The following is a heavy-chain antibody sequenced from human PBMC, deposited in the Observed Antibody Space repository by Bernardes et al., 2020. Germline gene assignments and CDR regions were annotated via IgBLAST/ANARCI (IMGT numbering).Heavy chain of an antibody. CDR3: ASEGYSCYDSSGGMDV. CDR1: GFTFRSSS. D-gene: IGHD5-12*01. Sequence: GSLLLSCAASGFTFRSSSMNWVRQAPGQGLEWISSISSSSSFIYYADSVKGRFTISRDNAKNSLYLQMNSLRAEDTAVYYCASEGYSCYDSSGGMDVWGHGTTVTGFS. V-gene: IGHV3-21*01. J-gene: IGHJ6*02. CDR2: ISSSSSFI.